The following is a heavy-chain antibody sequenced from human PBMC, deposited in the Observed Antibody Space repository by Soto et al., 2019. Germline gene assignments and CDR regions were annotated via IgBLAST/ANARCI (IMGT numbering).Heavy chain of an antibody. D-gene: IGHD3-10*01. CDR2: INAGNGNT. CDR1: GYTFNSYA. J-gene: IGHJ6*02. CDR3: ASSYYGSGNPKDYYYGMDV. V-gene: IGHV1-3*01. Sequence: QVQLVQSGAEVKKPGASVKVSCKASGYTFNSYAMHWVRQAPGQRLEWMGWINAGNGNTKYSQKCQGRVTITRDTSASTAYMELSSLRSEDTAVYYCASSYYGSGNPKDYYYGMDVWGQGTTVTVSS.